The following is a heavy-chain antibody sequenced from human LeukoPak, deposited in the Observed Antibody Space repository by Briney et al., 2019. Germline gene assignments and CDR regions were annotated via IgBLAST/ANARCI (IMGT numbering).Heavy chain of an antibody. D-gene: IGHD3-22*01. CDR3: AREPAWGYDSSGDSYADY. J-gene: IGHJ4*02. CDR2: ISAYNGNT. V-gene: IGHV1-18*01. Sequence: ASATVSYKSSGYTFTSYGISWVRQAPEPGHEWIGWISAYNGNTNYAQKLQGRVTMTTDTCTSTAYMELRSLRSDVTAVYYCAREPAWGYDSSGDSYADYWGQGTLVTVSS. CDR1: GYTFTSYG.